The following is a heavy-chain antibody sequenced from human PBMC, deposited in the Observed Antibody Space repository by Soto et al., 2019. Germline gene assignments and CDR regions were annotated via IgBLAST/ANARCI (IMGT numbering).Heavy chain of an antibody. CDR1: GYTFTSYG. CDR2: ISAYNGNT. V-gene: IGHV1-18*01. Sequence: QVQLVQSGAEVKKPGASVKVSCKASGYTFTSYGISWVRQAPGQGLEWMGWISAYNGNTNYAQKLQGRVTMTTDPSTITSYMELRSLRSDDTAVYYCARSGGPIAAAISEYNWFDPWCQGTLVTVSS. CDR3: ARSGGPIAAAISEYNWFDP. D-gene: IGHD6-13*01. J-gene: IGHJ5*02.